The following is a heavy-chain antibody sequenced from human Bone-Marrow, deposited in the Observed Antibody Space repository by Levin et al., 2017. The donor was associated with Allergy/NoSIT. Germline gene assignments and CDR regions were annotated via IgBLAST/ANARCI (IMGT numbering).Heavy chain of an antibody. J-gene: IGHJ3*02. CDR1: GFTFDDCG. CDR2: TNWNSGSI. Sequence: GGSLRLSCAGSGFTFDDCGMHWVRQAPGKGLEWVSGTNWNSGSIGYADSVKGRFTISRDNAKNSLYLQMNSLRAEDTALYYCAKDISPPGSTWYGYAFDIWGQGTMVTVSS. D-gene: IGHD6-13*01. V-gene: IGHV3-9*01. CDR3: AKDISPPGSTWYGYAFDI.